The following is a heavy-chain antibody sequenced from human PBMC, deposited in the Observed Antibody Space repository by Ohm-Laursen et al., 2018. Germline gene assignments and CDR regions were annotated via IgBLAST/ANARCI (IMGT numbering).Heavy chain of an antibody. V-gene: IGHV3-72*01. Sequence: SLRLSCAASGFTFSDHYMDWVRQAPGKGLEWVGRSRNKANSYTTEYAASVKGRFTISRDESKNSLFLQMNSLKTEDTAVYYCARSAGGMDVWGQGTTVTVSS. CDR2: SRNKANSYTT. CDR3: ARSAGGMDV. D-gene: IGHD1-1*01. CDR1: GFTFSDHY. J-gene: IGHJ6*02.